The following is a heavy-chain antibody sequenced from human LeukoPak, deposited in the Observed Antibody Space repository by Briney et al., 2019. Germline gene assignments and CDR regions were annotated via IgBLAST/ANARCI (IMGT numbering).Heavy chain of an antibody. CDR3: VNLCGGDCGGFDY. J-gene: IGHJ4*02. D-gene: IGHD2-21*02. Sequence: GGSLRLSCAASGFTFSSYAMHWVRQAPGKGLEWVPIVSKEGNKYYADSVEGRFTISRDNSKNTLYLQMNSLRAEDSAMYYCVNLCGGDCGGFDYWGQGTLVTVSS. CDR2: VSKEGNK. CDR1: GFTFSSYA. V-gene: IGHV3-30*04.